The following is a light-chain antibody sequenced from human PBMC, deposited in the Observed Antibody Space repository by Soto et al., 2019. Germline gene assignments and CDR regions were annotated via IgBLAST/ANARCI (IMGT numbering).Light chain of an antibody. CDR1: QSVDSY. Sequence: EIVLTQSPATLSLSPGERATLSCRASQSVDSYLAWYQQKPGQAPRLLIYDASSRATGIPARFSGSGSGTDFPLTISSLESEDFAVYYCQHRRSWPLAFGGGTKVEIK. CDR2: DAS. V-gene: IGKV3-11*01. J-gene: IGKJ4*01. CDR3: QHRRSWPLA.